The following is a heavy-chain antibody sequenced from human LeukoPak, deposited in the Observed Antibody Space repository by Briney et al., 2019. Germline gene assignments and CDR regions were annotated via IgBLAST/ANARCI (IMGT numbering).Heavy chain of an antibody. Sequence: PGGSLRLSCAASEFTFSSYSMNWVRQAPGKGLEWVSYITNSGNSKSYADPVKGRFTISRDNTKNSLYLQTNGLRAEDTAVYYCARGGGLDVWGQGATVTVSS. CDR3: ARGGGLDV. V-gene: IGHV3-48*01. CDR2: ITNSGNSK. J-gene: IGHJ6*02. D-gene: IGHD3-16*01. CDR1: EFTFSSYS.